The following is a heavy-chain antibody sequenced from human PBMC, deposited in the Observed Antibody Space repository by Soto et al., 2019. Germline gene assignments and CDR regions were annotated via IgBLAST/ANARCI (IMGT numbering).Heavy chain of an antibody. D-gene: IGHD2-2*01. CDR1: GCTFSNAW. CDR3: TTDSYLDMPIVRFDY. V-gene: IGHV3-15*07. J-gene: IGHJ4*01. Sequence: VVSLRLSCAVSGCTFSNAWRNCVRQAPGKGLEWVGRIKSKIDGGTTDFAAPVKGRFAISRDDSKNIAYMQMNSLKIEDPAVYYCTTDSYLDMPIVRFDYWGRGTLVTVSS. CDR2: IKSKIDGGTT.